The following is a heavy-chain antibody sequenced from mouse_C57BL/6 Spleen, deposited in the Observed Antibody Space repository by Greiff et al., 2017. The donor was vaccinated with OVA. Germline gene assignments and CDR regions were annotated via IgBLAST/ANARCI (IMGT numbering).Heavy chain of an antibody. V-gene: IGHV5-17*01. Sequence: EVKVVESGGGLVKPGGSLKLSCAASGFTFSDYGMHWVRQAPEKGLEWVAYISSGSSTIYYADTVKGRFTISRDNAKNTLFLQMTSRRSEDTAMYYCAKLYAMDYWGQGTSVTVSS. CDR3: AKLYAMDY. CDR2: ISSGSSTI. J-gene: IGHJ4*01. CDR1: GFTFSDYG.